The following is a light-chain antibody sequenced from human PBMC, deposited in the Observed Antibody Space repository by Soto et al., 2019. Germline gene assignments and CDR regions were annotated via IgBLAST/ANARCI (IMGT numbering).Light chain of an antibody. Sequence: AIRLTQSPSSLSASTGDRVTITCRASQVISSYLAWYQQKPGKAPKLLIYAASTLQSGVPSRFSGSGSGTDFTLTISCLQSEDFATYYCQQYYSYPRTFGQGTRLDIK. CDR1: QVISSY. V-gene: IGKV1-8*01. J-gene: IGKJ5*01. CDR3: QQYYSYPRT. CDR2: AAS.